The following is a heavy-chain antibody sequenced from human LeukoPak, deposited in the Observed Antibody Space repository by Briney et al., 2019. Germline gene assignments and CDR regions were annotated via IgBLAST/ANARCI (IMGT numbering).Heavy chain of an antibody. D-gene: IGHD5-12*01. CDR1: GFTFSSYE. V-gene: IGHV3-48*03. CDR2: ISGSGRTM. Sequence: PGGSLRLSCAASGFTFSSYEMNWVRQAPGKGLEWVSYISGSGRTMSYADSVKGRFTISRDNDKNSLYLQMNSLRVEDTAVYHCARGGLYGYDVFDYWGQGTLVTVSS. J-gene: IGHJ4*02. CDR3: ARGGLYGYDVFDY.